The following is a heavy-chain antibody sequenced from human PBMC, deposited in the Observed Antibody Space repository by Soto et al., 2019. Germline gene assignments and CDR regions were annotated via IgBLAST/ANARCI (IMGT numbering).Heavy chain of an antibody. Sequence: SETLSLTCTVSGGSISSGGYYWSWIRQHPGKGLEWIGYIYYSGSTYYNPSLKSRVTISVDTSKNQFSLKLSSVTAADTAVYYCVREYDFWSAHGGRWFDPWGQGTLVTVSS. D-gene: IGHD3-3*01. CDR3: VREYDFWSAHGGRWFDP. V-gene: IGHV4-31*03. CDR1: GGSISSGGYY. J-gene: IGHJ5*02. CDR2: IYYSGST.